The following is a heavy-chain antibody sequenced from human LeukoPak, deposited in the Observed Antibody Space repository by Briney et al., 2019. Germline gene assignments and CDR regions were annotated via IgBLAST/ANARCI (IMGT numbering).Heavy chain of an antibody. Sequence: GGSLRLSCAASGFTLSDYHMNWVRQAPGKGLEWLSSITTISHYIYYAGAVRGRFTISRDNAKNSLNLQMNSLRGEDTAVYYCARSGGPGTYHQLRYNWFDPWGQGTLVTVSS. J-gene: IGHJ5*02. CDR2: ITTISHYI. D-gene: IGHD3-10*01. V-gene: IGHV3-21*01. CDR1: GFTLSDYH. CDR3: ARSGGPGTYHQLRYNWFDP.